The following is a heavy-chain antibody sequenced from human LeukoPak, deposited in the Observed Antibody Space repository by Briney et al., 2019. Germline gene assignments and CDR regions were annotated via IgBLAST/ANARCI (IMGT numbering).Heavy chain of an antibody. CDR2: ITSTSDTI. D-gene: IGHD3-22*01. J-gene: IGHJ4*02. CDR3: ARSSGYPFFDY. CDR1: GFTFGDYS. V-gene: IGHV3-48*01. Sequence: GGSLRLSCEASGFTFGDYSMNWVRQAPGGPLEWLSYITSTSDTIYYADSVKGRFTSSRDNAKNSVYLQMNSLRAEDTAVYYCARSSGYPFFDYWGQGTLVTVSS.